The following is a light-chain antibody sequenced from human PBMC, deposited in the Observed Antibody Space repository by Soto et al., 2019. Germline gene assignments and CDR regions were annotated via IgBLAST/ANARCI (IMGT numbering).Light chain of an antibody. Sequence: DIQMTQSPSSLSASVGDRVTITCRASQTISRYLNWYQQRPGKAPKLLIFGASSSQSGVPSRFSGSGSETDFTLAISSLQPEDSATYYCQQTSSSPWTFGQGTKVDIK. CDR1: QTISRY. CDR2: GAS. V-gene: IGKV1-39*01. CDR3: QQTSSSPWT. J-gene: IGKJ1*01.